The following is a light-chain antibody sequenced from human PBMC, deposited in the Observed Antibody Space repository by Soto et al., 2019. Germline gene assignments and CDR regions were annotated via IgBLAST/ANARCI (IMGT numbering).Light chain of an antibody. CDR1: QSVSSTY. J-gene: IGKJ1*01. CDR3: QQYGNSPQT. Sequence: EIVLTQSPGTLSLSPGERATLSCRASQSVSSTYVAWYQQRPGQTPKLLIYEASTRATGIPDRFSGSGSRTDYTLTIGRLEPDDFAVYYCQQYGNSPQTFGQGTKVDIK. CDR2: EAS. V-gene: IGKV3-20*01.